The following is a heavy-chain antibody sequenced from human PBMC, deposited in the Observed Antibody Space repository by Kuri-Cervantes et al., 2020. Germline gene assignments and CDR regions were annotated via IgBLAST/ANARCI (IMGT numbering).Heavy chain of an antibody. J-gene: IGHJ4*02. V-gene: IGHV3-23*01. CDR2: ISGSGGST. D-gene: IGHD3-10*01. CDR3: AKAYSYATNDYYNHFDS. CDR1: GFTFDDYA. Sequence: GESLKISCAASGFTFDDYAMHWVRQAPGKGLEWVSGISGSGGSTYYSDSVKGRFTISRDNSINTLYLQVNSLRAEDTAIYYCAKAYSYATNDYYNHFDSWGQGTLVTVSS.